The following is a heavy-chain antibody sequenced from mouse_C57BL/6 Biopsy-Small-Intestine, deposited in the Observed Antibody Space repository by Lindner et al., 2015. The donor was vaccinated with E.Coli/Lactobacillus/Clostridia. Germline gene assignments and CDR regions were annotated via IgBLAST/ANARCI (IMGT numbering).Heavy chain of an antibody. V-gene: IGHV1-77*01. Sequence: SVKVLLQGFWIHLTDYYIHWVRQAPGQGLEWMGRISPNSGGTDFAQTFQDRVTMTRDTSITTAYMELNRLTSDDTAVYFCARAPGGYISSALAFWGQGTLVTVSS. J-gene: IGHJ4*01. CDR1: IHLTDYY. CDR2: ISPNSGGT. CDR3: ARAPGGYISSALAF. D-gene: IGHD1-3*01.